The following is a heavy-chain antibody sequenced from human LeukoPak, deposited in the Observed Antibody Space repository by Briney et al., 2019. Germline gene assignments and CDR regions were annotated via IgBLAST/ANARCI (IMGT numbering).Heavy chain of an antibody. CDR2: ISSSGSTI. CDR3: ARPPLTATFDI. D-gene: IGHD2-21*02. J-gene: IGHJ3*02. CDR1: GFTFSDYY. Sequence: GGSLRLSCAASGFTFSDYYMSWIRQAPGKGLEWVSYISSSGSTIYYADSVKGRFTISRDNAKNSLYMQMNSQRAADTAVYYCARPPLTATFDIWGQGTLVTVSS. V-gene: IGHV3-11*01.